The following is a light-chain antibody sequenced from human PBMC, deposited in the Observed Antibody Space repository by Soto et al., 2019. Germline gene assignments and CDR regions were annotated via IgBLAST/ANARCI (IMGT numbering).Light chain of an antibody. CDR1: QSISSNY. CDR2: GAS. CDR3: QQYGSSPWT. V-gene: IGKV3-20*01. Sequence: EIVLTQSPGTLSLSPGERATISCGARQSISSNYLAWYQQKPGQAPRLLIYGASSRATGIPDRFSGSGSGTDFTLTISRLEPEDFALYYCQQYGSSPWTFGQGTKVEIK. J-gene: IGKJ1*01.